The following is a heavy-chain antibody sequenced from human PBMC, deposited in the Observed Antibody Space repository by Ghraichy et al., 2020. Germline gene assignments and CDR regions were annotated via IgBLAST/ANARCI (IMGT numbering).Heavy chain of an antibody. J-gene: IGHJ6*02. D-gene: IGHD6-13*01. CDR2: ISYDGTST. CDR1: GFAFSIYS. Sequence: SCAASGFAFSIYSMHWVRQAPGKGLEWVAVISYDGTSTYYADSVKGRFTISRDNSKNTLFLQMNSLRAEDTAVYYCARDIKSSSWSYYYYAMDVWGQGTTVTVSS. V-gene: IGHV3-30*04. CDR3: ARDIKSSSWSYYYYAMDV.